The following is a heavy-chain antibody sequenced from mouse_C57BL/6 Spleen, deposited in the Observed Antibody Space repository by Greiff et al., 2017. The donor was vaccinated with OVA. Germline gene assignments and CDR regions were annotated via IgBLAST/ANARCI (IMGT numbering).Heavy chain of an antibody. CDR3: ARKGANWEGWYVDV. CDR2: IYPGDGDT. Sequence: VQLQQSGAELVKPGASVKISCKASGYAFSSYWMNWVKQRPGKGLEWIGQIYPGDGDTNYNGKFKGKATLTADKSSSTAYMQLSSLTSEDSAVYFCARKGANWEGWYVDVWGTGTTVTVSS. D-gene: IGHD4-1*01. V-gene: IGHV1-80*01. J-gene: IGHJ1*03. CDR1: GYAFSSYW.